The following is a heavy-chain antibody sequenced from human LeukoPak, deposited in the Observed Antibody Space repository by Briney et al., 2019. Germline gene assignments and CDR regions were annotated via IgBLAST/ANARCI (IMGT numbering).Heavy chain of an antibody. V-gene: IGHV4-39*07. CDR3: ARSDGSGTYYRNDY. Sequence: SETLSLTCTVSGGSISSSSYYWGWIRQPPGKGLEWIGNIYYSGSTYYNPSLKSRVTISVDTSKNQFSLKLSSVTAADTAVYYCARSDGSGTYYRNDYWGQGTPVTVSS. J-gene: IGHJ4*02. CDR2: IYYSGST. D-gene: IGHD3-10*01. CDR1: GGSISSSSYY.